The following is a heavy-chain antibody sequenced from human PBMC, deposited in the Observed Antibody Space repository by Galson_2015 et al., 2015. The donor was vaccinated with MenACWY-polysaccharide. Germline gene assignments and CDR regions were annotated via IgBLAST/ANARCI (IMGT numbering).Heavy chain of an antibody. J-gene: IGHJ4*01. CDR2: VSGDGGST. D-gene: IGHD3-22*01. V-gene: IGHV3-64*01. CDR1: GFTLSSFA. Sequence: SLRLSCAASGFTLSSFAMHWVRQAPGKGLEYVSAVSGDGGSTYYAKSVEGRFTISRDNSKNTLYLQVGSLRAEDMAVYYCARESSYYDSSGYLDYWGQGTLVTVSS. CDR3: ARESSYYDSSGYLDY.